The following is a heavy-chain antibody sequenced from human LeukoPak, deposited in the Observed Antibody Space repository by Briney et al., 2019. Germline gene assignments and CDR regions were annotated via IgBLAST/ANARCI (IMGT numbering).Heavy chain of an antibody. Sequence: ASVTVSFTSPACTFTIYAVSWVRQAPGQGLAWMGRIVPMYGAADYAQRFQGRLTITADKSTGTVFMELSSLRSEDTGIYYCVRDYDSSGPQKNYFDFWGQGTLLTVSS. D-gene: IGHD3-22*01. CDR3: VRDYDSSGPQKNYFDF. CDR2: IVPMYGAA. J-gene: IGHJ4*02. CDR1: ACTFTIYA. V-gene: IGHV1-69*06.